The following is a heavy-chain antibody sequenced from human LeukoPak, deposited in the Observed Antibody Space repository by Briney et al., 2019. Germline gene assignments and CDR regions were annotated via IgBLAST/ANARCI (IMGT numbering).Heavy chain of an antibody. D-gene: IGHD2-2*03. CDR2: IRSTPDGGAT. CDR3: ATDLHFGYCTATSCANY. Sequence: GGSLRLSCAASGFTFISSWMTWVRQAPGKGLEWVGRIRSTPDGGATDYAAPVKGRFTISRDDSKHTSYLQMSSLRTEDTAVYYCATDLHFGYCTATSCANYWGQGTLVTVSS. V-gene: IGHV3-15*01. J-gene: IGHJ4*02. CDR1: GFTFISSW.